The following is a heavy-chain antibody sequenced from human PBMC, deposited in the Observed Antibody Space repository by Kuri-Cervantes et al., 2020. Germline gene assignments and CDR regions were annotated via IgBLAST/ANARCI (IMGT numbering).Heavy chain of an antibody. V-gene: IGHV4-59*08. Sequence: SETLSLTCTVSGGSISSYYWSWIRQPPGKGLEWIGYIYYSGGTNYNPSLKSRVTISVDTSKNQFSLKLSSVTAADTAVYYCARRDYGDYAFAFDIWGQGTMVTVSS. J-gene: IGHJ3*02. CDR3: ARRDYGDYAFAFDI. D-gene: IGHD4-17*01. CDR2: IYYSGGT. CDR1: GGSISSYY.